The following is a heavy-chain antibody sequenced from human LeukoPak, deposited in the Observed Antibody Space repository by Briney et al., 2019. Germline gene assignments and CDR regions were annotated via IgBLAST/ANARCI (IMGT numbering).Heavy chain of an antibody. J-gene: IGHJ6*03. V-gene: IGHV3-21*01. CDR3: ARGTRGGYSGYDDYYYYMDV. D-gene: IGHD5-12*01. CDR1: GFTFSSYE. CDR2: ISSSSSYI. Sequence: GGSLRLSCAASGFTFSSYEMNWVRQAPGKGLEWVSSISSSSSYIYYADSVKGRFTISRDNAKNSLYLQMNSLRAEDTAVYYCARGTRGGYSGYDDYYYYMDVWGKGTTVTISS.